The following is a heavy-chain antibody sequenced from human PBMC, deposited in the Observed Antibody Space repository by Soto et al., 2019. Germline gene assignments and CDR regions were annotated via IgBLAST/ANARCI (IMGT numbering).Heavy chain of an antibody. D-gene: IGHD1-26*01. V-gene: IGHV3-23*01. J-gene: IGHJ5*02. CDR3: AKNSPGGATSWFGP. CDR2: ISGSGGST. Sequence: GGSMGIGCAASGLTLYSSVMSWVRKAPGKGLEWVSAISGSGGSTYYADSVKGRFTISRDNSKNTLYLQMNSLRAEDTAVYYCAKNSPGGATSWFGPSGQGPLV. CDR1: GLTLYSSV.